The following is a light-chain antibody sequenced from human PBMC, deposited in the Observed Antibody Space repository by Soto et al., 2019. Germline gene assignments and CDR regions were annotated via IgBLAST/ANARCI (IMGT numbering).Light chain of an antibody. CDR3: ATWDDSLNVL. V-gene: IGLV1-44*01. J-gene: IGLJ2*01. Sequence: QSVLTQPPSASGTPGQRVTIPCSGSRSNIGGNFVNWYQQFPGSAPKLLIYNDDQRPSGVPDRFSASKSGTSASLAISGLQSEDEADYYCATWDDSLNVLFGGGTKLTVL. CDR2: NDD. CDR1: RSNIGGNF.